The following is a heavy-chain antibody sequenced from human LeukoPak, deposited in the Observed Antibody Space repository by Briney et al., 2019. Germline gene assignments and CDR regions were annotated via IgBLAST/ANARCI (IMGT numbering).Heavy chain of an antibody. Sequence: GASVKVSCKASGYTFTRHYLHWVRQAPGQGLEWMGVIIPGGGSTTFTQKFQGRVTMTRDTSTSTVYMELRGLRSEDTAVYYCARGGGIIEFFDLWGRGTLVIVSS. CDR2: IIPGGGST. D-gene: IGHD6-13*01. CDR1: GYTFTRHY. CDR3: ARGGGIIEFFDL. J-gene: IGHJ2*01. V-gene: IGHV1-46*01.